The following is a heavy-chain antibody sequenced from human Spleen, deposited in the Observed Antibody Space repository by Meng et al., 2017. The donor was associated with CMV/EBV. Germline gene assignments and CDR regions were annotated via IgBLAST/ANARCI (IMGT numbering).Heavy chain of an antibody. V-gene: IGHV4-30-4*08. J-gene: IGHJ6*02. D-gene: IGHD6-6*01. CDR3: ARGGTFEYSSTDYYYYGMDV. CDR2: IYFSGST. CDR1: GGSISSGDHY. Sequence: SETLSLTCTVSGGSISSGDHYWSWIRQPPGKGLEWLGYIYFSGSTFYNPSLKSQITISVDTSKNQFSLKLSSVTAADTAVYYCARGGTFEYSSTDYYYYGMDVWGQGTTVTVSS.